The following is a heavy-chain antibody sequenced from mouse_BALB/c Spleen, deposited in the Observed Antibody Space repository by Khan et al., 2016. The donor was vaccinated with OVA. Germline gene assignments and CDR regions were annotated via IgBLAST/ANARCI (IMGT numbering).Heavy chain of an antibody. J-gene: IGHJ3*01. CDR3: ARREYYRSVAY. CDR1: GYTFTNYG. D-gene: IGHD2-14*01. Sequence: QIQLVQSGPELKKPGETVKISCKASGYTFTNYGMDWVKQAPGKGLKWMGWINTYTGEPTYPDDFKGRFAFSLESSASTAYLQINNLKNEDTATYFWARREYYRSVAYWGQGTLVTVST. V-gene: IGHV9-3-1*01. CDR2: INTYTGEP.